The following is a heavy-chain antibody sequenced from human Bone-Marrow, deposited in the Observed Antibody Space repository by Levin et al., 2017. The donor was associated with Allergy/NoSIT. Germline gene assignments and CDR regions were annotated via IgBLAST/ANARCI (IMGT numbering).Heavy chain of an antibody. CDR3: AKVGEQLLEFFDY. CDR1: GFTFSSYA. Sequence: GESLKISCAASGFTFSSYAMSWVRQAPGKGLEWVSAISGSGGSTYYADSVKGRFTISRDNSKNTLYLQMNSLRAEDTAVYYCAKVGEQLLEFFDYWGQGTLVTVSS. J-gene: IGHJ4*02. D-gene: IGHD6-6*01. CDR2: ISGSGGST. V-gene: IGHV3-23*01.